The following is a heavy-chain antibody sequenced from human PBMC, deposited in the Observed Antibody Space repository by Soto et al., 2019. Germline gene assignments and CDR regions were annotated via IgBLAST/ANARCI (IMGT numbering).Heavy chain of an antibody. V-gene: IGHV3-48*01. CDR2: ISSSSSTI. D-gene: IGHD3-10*01. J-gene: IGHJ6*02. Sequence: GGSLRLSCAASGFTFSSYSMNWVRQAPGKGLEWVSYISSSSSTIYYADSVKGRFTISRDNAKNSLYLQMHGLRAEDMAVYYCARSVRSGSFPYYYYAMDVWGQGTTVTVSS. CDR3: ARSVRSGSFPYYYYAMDV. CDR1: GFTFSSYS.